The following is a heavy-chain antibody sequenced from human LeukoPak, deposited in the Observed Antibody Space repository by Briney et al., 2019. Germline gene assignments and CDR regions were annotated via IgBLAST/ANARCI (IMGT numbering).Heavy chain of an antibody. Sequence: GGSLRLSCAASGFTFSSYGMHWVRQAPGKGLEWVTFIRYEGNNTYYADSVKGRFTISRDNSKNTLYLHMNSLRAEDTAVYYCAKNFGGNGGYFDSWGQGIRVTVSS. CDR2: IRYEGNNT. D-gene: IGHD4-23*01. CDR1: GFTFSSYG. V-gene: IGHV3-30*02. CDR3: AKNFGGNGGYFDS. J-gene: IGHJ4*02.